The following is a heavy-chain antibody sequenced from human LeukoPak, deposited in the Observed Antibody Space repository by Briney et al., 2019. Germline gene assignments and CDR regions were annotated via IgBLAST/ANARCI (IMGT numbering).Heavy chain of an antibody. V-gene: IGHV3-9*01. D-gene: IGHD1-26*01. J-gene: IGHJ6*02. Sequence: PGRTLRLSCAASGFTFDDYAMHWVRQAPGKGLEWVSGISWNSGSIGYADSVKGRFTISRDNAKNSLYLQMNSLRAEDTALYYCAKDITGGGATSYYGMDVWGQGTTVTVSS. CDR2: ISWNSGSI. CDR1: GFTFDDYA. CDR3: AKDITGGGATSYYGMDV.